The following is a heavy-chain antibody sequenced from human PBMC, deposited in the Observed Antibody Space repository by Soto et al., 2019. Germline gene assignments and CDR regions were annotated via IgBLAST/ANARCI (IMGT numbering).Heavy chain of an antibody. J-gene: IGHJ3*02. D-gene: IGHD1-1*01. CDR2: IYYSGST. CDR3: PISPCTTDAFDI. V-gene: IGHV4-30-4*01. Sequence: QVQLQESGPGLVKPSQTLSLTCTVSGGSISSGDYYWSWIRQPPGKGLEWIGYIYYSGSTYYNPSLRSGVTVSVDPFKSQFSLKLISVTAADTAVYYGPISPCTTDAFDIWVQRRMVAVSS. CDR1: GGSISSGDYY.